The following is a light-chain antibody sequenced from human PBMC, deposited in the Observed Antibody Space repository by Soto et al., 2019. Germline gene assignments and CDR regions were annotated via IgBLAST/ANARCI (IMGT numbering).Light chain of an antibody. J-gene: IGKJ4*01. V-gene: IGKV3-11*01. CDR2: DAS. CDR3: QQRSNWPSLT. CDR1: QSVSSY. Sequence: ELVLTQSPATLSLSPGERATLSCRASQSVSSYLAWYQQKPGQAPRLLISDASNRATGIPARFSGSGSETDFTLTISSLEPEDSAVYYCQQRSNWPSLTFGGGTKVDIK.